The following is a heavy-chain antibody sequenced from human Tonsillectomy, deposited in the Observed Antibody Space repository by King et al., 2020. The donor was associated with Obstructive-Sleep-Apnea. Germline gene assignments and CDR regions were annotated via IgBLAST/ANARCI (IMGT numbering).Heavy chain of an antibody. Sequence: DVQLVESGGGLVKPGGSLRLSCEASGFTFSKTWMSWVRQAPGKGLEWIGRIKSKNDGGTIDYAAPVKGRFIISRDDSESTVYLQMNSLKTEDTAVYYCTTDPRDWGQGTLVTVSA. J-gene: IGHJ4*02. V-gene: IGHV3-15*01. CDR1: GFTFSKTW. CDR3: TTDPRD. D-gene: IGHD3-10*01. CDR2: IKSKNDGGTI.